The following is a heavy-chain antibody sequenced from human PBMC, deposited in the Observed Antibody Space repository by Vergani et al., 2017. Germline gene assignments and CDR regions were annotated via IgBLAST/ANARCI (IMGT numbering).Heavy chain of an antibody. D-gene: IGHD2-2*02. J-gene: IGHJ6*03. Sequence: EVQLVESGGGVVQPGGSLRLSCAASGFTFDDYAMHWVRQAPGKGLEWVSLISGDGGSTYYADSVKGRFTISRDNSKNSLYLQMNSLRTEDTALYYCAKVGDIVVVPAAIPAHYYYYMDVWGKGTTVTVSS. CDR3: AKVGDIVVVPAAIPAHYYYYMDV. CDR2: ISGDGGST. V-gene: IGHV3-43*02. CDR1: GFTFDDYA.